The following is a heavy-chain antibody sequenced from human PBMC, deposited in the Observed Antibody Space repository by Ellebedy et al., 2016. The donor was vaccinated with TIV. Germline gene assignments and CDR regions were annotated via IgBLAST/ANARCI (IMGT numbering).Heavy chain of an antibody. CDR3: ARDPVGVGPAFDV. CDR2: ITESGGNT. V-gene: IGHV3-23*01. Sequence: PGGSLRLSCAASGFTFSSYDVHWVRQAPGKGLEWVSSITESGGNTYYADSVKGRFTISRDNSKDTLYLQMNSLRAEDTAIYYCARDPVGVGPAFDVWGQGTMVTVSS. J-gene: IGHJ3*01. CDR1: GFTFSSYD. D-gene: IGHD4-23*01.